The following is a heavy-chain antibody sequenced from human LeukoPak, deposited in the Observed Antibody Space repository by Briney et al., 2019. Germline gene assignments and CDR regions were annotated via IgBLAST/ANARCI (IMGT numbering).Heavy chain of an antibody. Sequence: PSETLSLTCTVSGGSISSGGYYWSWIRQPPGKGQEWIGYIYHSGSTYYNPSLKSRLTISVDRSKNQFSLKLSSVTAADTAVYYCARGLNGLDDSSGYYLWGQGTLVTVSS. CDR1: GGSISSGGYY. CDR3: ARGLNGLDDSSGYYL. V-gene: IGHV4-30-2*01. J-gene: IGHJ5*02. D-gene: IGHD3-22*01. CDR2: IYHSGST.